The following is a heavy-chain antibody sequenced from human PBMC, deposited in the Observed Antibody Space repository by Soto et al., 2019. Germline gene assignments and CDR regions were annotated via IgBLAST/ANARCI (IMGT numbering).Heavy chain of an antibody. Sequence: SETLSLTCTVSGGSISSSSYYWGWIRQPPGKGLEWIGSIYYSGSTYYNPSLKSRVTISVDTSKNQFSLKLSSVTAADTAVYYCARKNRVFGIQYYFDYWGQGTLVTVSS. CDR1: GGSISSSSYY. J-gene: IGHJ4*02. V-gene: IGHV4-39*01. D-gene: IGHD3-3*01. CDR2: IYYSGST. CDR3: ARKNRVFGIQYYFDY.